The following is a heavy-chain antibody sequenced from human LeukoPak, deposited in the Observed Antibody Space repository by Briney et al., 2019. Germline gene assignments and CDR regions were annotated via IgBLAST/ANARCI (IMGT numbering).Heavy chain of an antibody. D-gene: IGHD2-2*02. CDR2: IKEDGSEK. CDR1: GLTFNKHW. J-gene: IGHJ6*02. CDR3: VKYTMDV. Sequence: GGSLRLSCAASGLTFNKHWMIWVRQAPGKGLEWVANIKEDGSEKYYVDSVKGRFTVSRDNAQHSLYLQMNSLRAEDTGVYYCVKYTMDVWGQGTTVTVSS. V-gene: IGHV3-7*01.